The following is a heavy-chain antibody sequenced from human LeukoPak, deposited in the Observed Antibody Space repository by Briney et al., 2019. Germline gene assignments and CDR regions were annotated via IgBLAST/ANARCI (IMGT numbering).Heavy chain of an antibody. Sequence: GSLRLSCAASGFTFSSYGMHWVRQAPGKGLEWVAVISYDGSNKYYADSVKGRFTISRDNSKNTLYLQMNSLRAEDTAVYYCAKEYYYDSSGYSDAFDIWGQGTMVTVSS. D-gene: IGHD3-22*01. V-gene: IGHV3-30*18. CDR1: GFTFSSYG. CDR2: ISYDGSNK. CDR3: AKEYYYDSSGYSDAFDI. J-gene: IGHJ3*02.